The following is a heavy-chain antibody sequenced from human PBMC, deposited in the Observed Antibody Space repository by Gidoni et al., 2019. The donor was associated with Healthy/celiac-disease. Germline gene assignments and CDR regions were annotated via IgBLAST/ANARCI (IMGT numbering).Heavy chain of an antibody. CDR2: IYYSGST. V-gene: IGHV4-39*01. CDR3: ASLAWGTAAAAGTKDY. CDR1: GGSISSSSYY. Sequence: QLQLQESGPGLVKPSETLSLTCTVSGGSISSSSYYWGWIRQPPGKGLEWIGSIYYSGSTYYNPSLKSRVTISVDTSKNQFSLKLSSVTAADTAVYYCASLAWGTAAAAGTKDYWGQGTLVTVSS. D-gene: IGHD6-13*01. J-gene: IGHJ4*02.